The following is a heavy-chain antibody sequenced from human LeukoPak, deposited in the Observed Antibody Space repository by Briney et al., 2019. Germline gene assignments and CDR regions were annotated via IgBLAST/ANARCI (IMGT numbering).Heavy chain of an antibody. D-gene: IGHD5-18*01. CDR2: IIPIFGTA. V-gene: IGHV1-69*05. J-gene: IGHJ4*02. Sequence: ASVKVSCKASEGTFSSYAISWVRQAPGQGLEWMGRIIPIFGTANYAQKFQGRVTITTDESTSTAYMELSSLRSEDTAVYYCAREGDSYGLTYFDYWGQGTLVTVSS. CDR3: AREGDSYGLTYFDY. CDR1: EGTFSSYA.